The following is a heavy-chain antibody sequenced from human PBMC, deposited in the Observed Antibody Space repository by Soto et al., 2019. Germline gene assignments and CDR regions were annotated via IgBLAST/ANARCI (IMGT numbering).Heavy chain of an antibody. D-gene: IGHD2-15*01. CDR1: GGSISSGGYY. V-gene: IGHV4-31*03. J-gene: IGHJ5*02. Sequence: QVQLQESGPGLVKPSQTLSLTCTVSGGSISSGGYYWSWIRQHPGKGLEWIGYIYYSGSTYYNPSRERRVTISVDPSKNQFSLKLSSVTAADTAVYYCAGCSGGRSNWFDPWGQGTLVTVSS. CDR3: AGCSGGRSNWFDP. CDR2: IYYSGST.